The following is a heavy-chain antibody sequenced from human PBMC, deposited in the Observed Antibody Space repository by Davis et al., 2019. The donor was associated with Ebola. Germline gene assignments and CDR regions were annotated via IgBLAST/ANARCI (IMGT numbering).Heavy chain of an antibody. Sequence: GESLKISCAASGFTFNTYWMHWVRLVPGKGLVWVSRITNDGRTTYYADSVKGRFTISRDNAMNTLFLQMNSLRAEDTAVYYCARDQDGVGPTIDSWGQGILVTVSS. D-gene: IGHD1-26*01. J-gene: IGHJ4*02. V-gene: IGHV3-74*01. CDR1: GFTFNTYW. CDR2: ITNDGRTT. CDR3: ARDQDGVGPTIDS.